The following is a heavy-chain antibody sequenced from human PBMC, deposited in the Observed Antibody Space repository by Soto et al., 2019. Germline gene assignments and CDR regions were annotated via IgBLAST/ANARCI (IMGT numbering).Heavy chain of an antibody. J-gene: IGHJ4*02. Sequence: SETLSLTCTVPGGSFKSGSYSWSWIRQPPGKGLEWIGYVYHTGRTSYNPSLKSRVSISMDTSKNQFSLNLDSVTAADTAVYFCARDFAYFDSWGQGTLVTVSS. CDR1: GGSFKSGSYS. CDR3: ARDFAYFDS. D-gene: IGHD3-3*01. V-gene: IGHV4-61*01. CDR2: VYHTGRT.